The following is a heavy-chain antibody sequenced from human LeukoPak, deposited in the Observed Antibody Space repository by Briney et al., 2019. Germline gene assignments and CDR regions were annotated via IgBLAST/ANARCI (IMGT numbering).Heavy chain of an antibody. J-gene: IGHJ3*02. V-gene: IGHV5-51*01. CDR3: ARPYRDTAMVGDAFDI. CDR1: GYIFTSYW. CDR2: IYPGDSDT. Sequence: SGESLKISCKASGYIFTSYWIGWVRQMPGKGLEWMGIIYPGDSDTRYSPSFQGQVTISADKSISTAYLQWSSLKASDTAMYYCARPYRDTAMVGDAFDIWGQGTMVTVSS. D-gene: IGHD5-18*01.